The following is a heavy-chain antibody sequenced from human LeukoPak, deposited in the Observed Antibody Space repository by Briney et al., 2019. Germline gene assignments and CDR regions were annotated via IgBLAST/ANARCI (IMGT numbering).Heavy chain of an antibody. CDR3: ATQMGSGSYISPYFDY. CDR1: GYTLTELS. CDR2: FDPEDGET. V-gene: IGHV1-24*01. D-gene: IGHD1-26*01. Sequence: ASVKVSCKVSGYTLTELSMHWVRQAPGKGLEWMGGFDPEDGETIYAQKFQGRVTMTEDTSTDTAYMELSSLRSEDTAVYYCATQMGSGSYISPYFDYWDQGTLVTVSS. J-gene: IGHJ4*02.